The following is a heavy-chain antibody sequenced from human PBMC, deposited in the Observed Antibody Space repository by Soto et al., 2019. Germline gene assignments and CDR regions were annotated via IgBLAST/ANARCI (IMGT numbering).Heavy chain of an antibody. CDR1: GGSLSGFY. V-gene: IGHV4-34*01. J-gene: IGHJ4*02. D-gene: IGHD5-12*01. CDR2: IKDGGYT. CDR3: ARGQEGVVATH. Sequence: QVQLQQWGAGLLKPSETLSLNCAVNGGSLSGFYWSWIRQPPGKGLEWIGEIKDGGYTNYSPSLKSRATISSDRSNHQSSLRLNSGTAADTGVYYCARGQEGVVATHWDQGALVTVSS.